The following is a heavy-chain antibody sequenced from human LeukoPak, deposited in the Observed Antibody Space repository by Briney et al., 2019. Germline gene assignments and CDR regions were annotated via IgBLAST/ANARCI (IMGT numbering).Heavy chain of an antibody. J-gene: IGHJ4*02. CDR1: GFTFSSYA. CDR2: ISTSRSYI. D-gene: IGHD1-26*01. Sequence: PGGSLRLSCAASGFTFSSYAMSWVRQAPGKGLEWVSSISTSRSYIYYADSVKGRFTISRDNAKNSLYLQMNSLRAEDTAVYYCAARDVGDMPFDYWGQGTLVTVSS. CDR3: AARDVGDMPFDY. V-gene: IGHV3-21*01.